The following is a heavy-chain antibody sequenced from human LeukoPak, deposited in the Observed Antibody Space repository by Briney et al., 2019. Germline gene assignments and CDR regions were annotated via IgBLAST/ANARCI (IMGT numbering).Heavy chain of an antibody. V-gene: IGHV3-30-3*01. CDR1: GFTFSSYA. CDR2: ISYDGSNK. J-gene: IGHJ4*02. CDR3: ARDTSGSPDY. D-gene: IGHD1-26*01. Sequence: GGSLRLSCAASGFTFSSYAMHWVRQAPGKGLEWVAVISYDGSNKYYADSVKGRFTISRDNSKNTLYLQMNSLRAEDMAVYYCARDTSGSPDYWGQGTLVTVSS.